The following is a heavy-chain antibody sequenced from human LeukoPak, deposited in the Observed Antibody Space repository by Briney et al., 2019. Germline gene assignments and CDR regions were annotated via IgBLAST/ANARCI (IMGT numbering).Heavy chain of an antibody. CDR3: AEAGSSIAARPKELGAFDI. V-gene: IGHV3-21*01. Sequence: GGSLRLSCAASGFTFSSYSMNWVRQAPGKGLEWVSSISSSSSYIYYADSVKGRFTISRNNSKNTLYLQMNSLRAEDTAVYYCAEAGSSIAARPKELGAFDIWGQGTMVTVSS. J-gene: IGHJ3*02. CDR2: ISSSSSYI. D-gene: IGHD6-6*01. CDR1: GFTFSSYS.